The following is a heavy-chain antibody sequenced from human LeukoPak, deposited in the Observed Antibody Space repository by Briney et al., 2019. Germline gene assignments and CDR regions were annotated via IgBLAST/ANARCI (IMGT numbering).Heavy chain of an antibody. CDR3: ARVGDILTGYSKTLRAFDI. V-gene: IGHV3-21*01. J-gene: IGHJ3*02. D-gene: IGHD3-9*01. CDR1: GLTFSSYS. CDR2: ISSSSSYI. Sequence: PGGSLRLSCAASGLTFSSYSMTWVRKAPGKGLEGVSSISSSSSYIYYADSVKGRFTISRDNAKNSLYLQMNSLRVEDTAVYYCARVGDILTGYSKTLRAFDIWGQGTMVTVSS.